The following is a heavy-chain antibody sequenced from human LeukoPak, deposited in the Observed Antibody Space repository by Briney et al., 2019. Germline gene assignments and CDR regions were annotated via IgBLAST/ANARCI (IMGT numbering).Heavy chain of an antibody. CDR3: ARVTFGDSIPGY. D-gene: IGHD3-10*01. CDR1: GFTFSSYT. CDR2: IWLDGSNE. Sequence: PGGSLRLSCAASGFTFSSYTMNWVRQAPGKGLEWVAVIWLDGSNEYYADSVKGRFTISRDNSKNTLYLQMTSLRAEDTAVYYCARVTFGDSIPGYWGQGTLVTVSS. J-gene: IGHJ4*02. V-gene: IGHV3-33*08.